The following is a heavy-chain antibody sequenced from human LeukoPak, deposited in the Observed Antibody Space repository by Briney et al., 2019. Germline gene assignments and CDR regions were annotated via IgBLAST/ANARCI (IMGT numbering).Heavy chain of an antibody. CDR3: ARAVSYLVAVAGTFNY. CDR1: GFTFSSYS. V-gene: IGHV3-21*01. D-gene: IGHD6-19*01. CDR2: ISSSSSYI. Sequence: GGSLRLSCAASGFTFSSYSMNWVRQAPGKGLEWVSSISSSSSYIYYADSVKGRFTISRDNAKNSLYLQMNSLRAEDTAVYYCARAVSYLVAVAGTFNYWGQGTLVTVSS. J-gene: IGHJ4*02.